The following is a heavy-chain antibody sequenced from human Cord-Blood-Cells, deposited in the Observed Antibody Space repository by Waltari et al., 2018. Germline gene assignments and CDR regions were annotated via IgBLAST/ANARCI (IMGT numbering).Heavy chain of an antibody. J-gene: IGHJ4*02. D-gene: IGHD6-13*01. V-gene: IGHV4-38-2*02. CDR2: IYHSGST. CDR3: ARSSSWYETYY. CDR1: GYSISSGYY. Sequence: QVQLQESGPGLVKPSATLSLTCTVSGYSISSGYYWGWIRQPPGKGLEWIGSIYHSGSTYYNPSLKSRVTISVDTSKNQFSLKLSSVTAADTAVYYCARSSSWYETYYWGQGTLVTVSS.